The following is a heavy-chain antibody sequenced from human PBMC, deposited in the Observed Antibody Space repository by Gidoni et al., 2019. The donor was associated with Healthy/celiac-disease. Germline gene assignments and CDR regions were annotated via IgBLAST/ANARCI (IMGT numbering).Heavy chain of an antibody. V-gene: IGHV3-21*01. D-gene: IGHD5-18*01. CDR1: GFTFSSYS. CDR2: ISSSSSYI. J-gene: IGHJ6*02. CDR3: EIQLWTPGYYGMDV. Sequence: EVQLVESGGGLVKPGGSLRLSCAASGFTFSSYSMNWVRQAPGKGLEWVSSISSSSSYIYYADAVKGRFTISRDNAKNSLYLQMNSLRAEDTAVYYCEIQLWTPGYYGMDVWGQGTTVTVSS.